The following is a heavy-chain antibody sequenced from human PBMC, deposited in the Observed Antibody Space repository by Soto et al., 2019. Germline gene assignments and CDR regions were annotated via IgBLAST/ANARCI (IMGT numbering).Heavy chain of an antibody. D-gene: IGHD4-17*01. CDR3: ARTYGGNSGWFDL. CDR2: IWYDGSNK. V-gene: IGHV3-33*01. J-gene: IGHJ5*02. Sequence: PGGSLRLSCAASGFSFSSYGMHWVRQAPGKGLEWVAVIWYDGSNKYYADSVKGRFTISRDNSKNTLYLQMNSLRAEDTAVYYCARTYGGNSGWFDLWGQGTLVTVSS. CDR1: GFSFSSYG.